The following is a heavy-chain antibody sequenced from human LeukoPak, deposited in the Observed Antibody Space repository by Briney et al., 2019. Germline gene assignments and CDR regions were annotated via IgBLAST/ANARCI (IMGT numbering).Heavy chain of an antibody. Sequence: GGSLRLSCAASGFTFSNYAMTWVRQAPGKGLEWVSGISDSGGSTYYADSVKGRFTISRDNSKDTLYLQMNSLRAEDTAVYYCAKSLSGGGYYFEYWGQGTLVTVSS. CDR2: ISDSGGST. V-gene: IGHV3-23*01. J-gene: IGHJ4*02. D-gene: IGHD3-10*01. CDR3: AKSLSGGGYYFEY. CDR1: GFTFSNYA.